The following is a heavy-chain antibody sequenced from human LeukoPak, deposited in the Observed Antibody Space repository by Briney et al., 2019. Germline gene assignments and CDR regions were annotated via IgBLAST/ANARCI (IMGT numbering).Heavy chain of an antibody. V-gene: IGHV4-59*01. J-gene: IGHJ4*02. D-gene: IGHD6-13*01. CDR3: AREAFSSSAYFDY. Sequence: SETLSLTXTVSGASIRNYYWGWIRQPPGKGLEWIGYIYNSGSTNYSPSLKSRVSISIDVSKSQFSLQLSSVTAADTAVYYCAREAFSSSAYFDYWGRGTLVTVSS. CDR1: GASIRNYY. CDR2: IYNSGST.